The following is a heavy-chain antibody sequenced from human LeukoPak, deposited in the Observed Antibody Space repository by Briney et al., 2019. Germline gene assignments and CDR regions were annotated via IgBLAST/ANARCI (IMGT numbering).Heavy chain of an antibody. Sequence: GGSLRLSCAASGFTFSSYSMNWVRQAPGKGLEWVSYISSSSSTIYHADSVKGRFTISRDNVKNSLVLQMNSLRAEDTAVYYCVRDILTGWAFDIWGQGTMVTVSS. CDR3: VRDILTGWAFDI. J-gene: IGHJ3*02. V-gene: IGHV3-48*01. CDR2: ISSSSSTI. D-gene: IGHD3-9*01. CDR1: GFTFSSYS.